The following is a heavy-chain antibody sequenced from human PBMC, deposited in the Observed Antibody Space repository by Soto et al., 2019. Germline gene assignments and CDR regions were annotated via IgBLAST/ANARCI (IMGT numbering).Heavy chain of an antibody. Sequence: EVQLVESGGGLVQPGGSLRLSCAASGFTVSSNYMSWVRQAPGKGLEWVSVIDSGGSTYYADSVRGRFTISRDNSKNTLYLQMNSLRAEDTAVYYCARAGRIAAAGTGVDYWGQGTLVTVSS. CDR1: GFTVSSNY. J-gene: IGHJ4*02. CDR3: ARAGRIAAAGTGVDY. D-gene: IGHD6-13*01. CDR2: IDSGGST. V-gene: IGHV3-66*01.